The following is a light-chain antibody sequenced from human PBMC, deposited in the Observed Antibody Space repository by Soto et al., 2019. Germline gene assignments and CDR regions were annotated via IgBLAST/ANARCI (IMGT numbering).Light chain of an antibody. V-gene: IGLV2-14*01. CDR3: SSYTSSSTYVV. CDR2: DVS. Sequence: QSALTQPASVSGSPGQSTTISCTGTSSDVGGYNYISWYQQHPGKAPKLMIYDVSNRPSGVSNRFSGSKSGNTASLTISGLHAEDEADYYCSSYTSSSTYVVFGGVTKLTVL. CDR1: SSDVGGYNY. J-gene: IGLJ2*01.